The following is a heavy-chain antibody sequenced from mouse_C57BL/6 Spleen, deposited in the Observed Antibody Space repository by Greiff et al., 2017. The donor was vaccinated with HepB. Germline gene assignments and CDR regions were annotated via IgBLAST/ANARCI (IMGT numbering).Heavy chain of an antibody. CDR3: ARYLFITTVPGY. V-gene: IGHV1-55*01. D-gene: IGHD1-1*01. Sequence: QVQLQQSGAELVKPGASVKMSCKASGYTFTSYWITWVKQRPGQGLEWIGDIYPGSGSTNYNEKFTSKATLTVDTSSSTAYMQLSSLTSEDSAVYYCARYLFITTVPGYWGQVTTLTVSS. CDR2: IYPGSGST. J-gene: IGHJ2*01. CDR1: GYTFTSYW.